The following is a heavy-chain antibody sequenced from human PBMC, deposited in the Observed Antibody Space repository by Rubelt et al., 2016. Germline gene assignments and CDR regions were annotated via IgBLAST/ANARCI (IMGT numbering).Heavy chain of an antibody. D-gene: IGHD2-2*01. Sequence: GYIYYSGSTNYNPSLKSRVTISVDTSKNQLSLKLSSVTAADTAVYYRAGDEVGHCSSTSCPDYYYYGMDVWGQGTTVTVSS. CDR3: AGDEVGHCSSTSCPDYYYYGMDV. J-gene: IGHJ6*02. V-gene: IGHV4-59*12. CDR2: IYYSGST.